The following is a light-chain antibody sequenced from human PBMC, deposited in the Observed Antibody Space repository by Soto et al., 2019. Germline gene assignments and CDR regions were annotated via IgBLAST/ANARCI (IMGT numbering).Light chain of an antibody. J-gene: IGKJ1*01. CDR3: QQYYNWPRT. CDR2: FKS. Sequence: EIVMTQSPATLSVSPGERATLSCRASHSISNSLAWYQQKPGQAPRLLIYFKSTRATGIPTRFSGSGSGTQFTLTISSLQSEDFAVYYCQQYYNWPRTFGQGTKVDIK. CDR1: HSISNS. V-gene: IGKV3-15*01.